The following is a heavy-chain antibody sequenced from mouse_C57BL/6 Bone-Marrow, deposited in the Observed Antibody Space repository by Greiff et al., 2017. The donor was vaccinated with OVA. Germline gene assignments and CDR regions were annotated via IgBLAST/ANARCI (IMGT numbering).Heavy chain of an antibody. J-gene: IGHJ2*01. V-gene: IGHV1-22*01. D-gene: IGHD2-2*01. CDR2: INPNNGGT. Sequence: DVQLQESGPELVKPGASVKMSCKASGYTFTDYNMHWVKQSHGKSLEWIGYINPNNGGTSYNQKFKGKATLTVNKSSSTAYMELRSLTSEDSAVYYCARSGSTMVRFDYWGQGTTLTVAS. CDR1: GYTFTDYN. CDR3: ARSGSTMVRFDY.